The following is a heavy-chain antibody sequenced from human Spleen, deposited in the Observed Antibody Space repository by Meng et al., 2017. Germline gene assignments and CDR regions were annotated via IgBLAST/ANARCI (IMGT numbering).Heavy chain of an antibody. V-gene: IGHV4-38-2*01. D-gene: IGHD3-10*01. CDR2: IYQSGST. CDR1: GYSITGSYN. J-gene: IGHJ6*02. CDR3: VRIQRFMVRGVIGSNYYYYGMDV. Sequence: SETLSLTCAVSGYSITGSYNWGWIRQSPGKGLEWIGSIYQSGSTYYNPSLKSRVTMSADTSKNQFSLKLSSVTAADTAVYYCVRIQRFMVRGVIGSNYYYYGMDVWGQGTTVTVSS.